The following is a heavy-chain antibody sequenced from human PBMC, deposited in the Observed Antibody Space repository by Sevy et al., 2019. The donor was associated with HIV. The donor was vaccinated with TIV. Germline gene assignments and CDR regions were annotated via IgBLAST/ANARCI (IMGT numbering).Heavy chain of an antibody. Sequence: GGSLRLSCTASGFTFSDYYMSWIRQAPGKGLEWVSYISTSSSYTSYPDSVKGQFTISRDNAKNSLYLQMNSLRVEDKAVYYCARVRYNYGQKYFDYWGQGTLVTVSS. J-gene: IGHJ4*02. D-gene: IGHD5-18*01. CDR2: ISTSSSYT. CDR3: ARVRYNYGQKYFDY. CDR1: GFTFSDYY. V-gene: IGHV3-11*06.